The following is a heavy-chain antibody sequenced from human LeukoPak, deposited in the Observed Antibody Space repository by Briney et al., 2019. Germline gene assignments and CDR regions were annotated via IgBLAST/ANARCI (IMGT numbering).Heavy chain of an antibody. CDR2: IYHSGST. D-gene: IGHD3-22*01. CDR1: GYSISSGYY. V-gene: IGHV4-38-2*02. Sequence: SGTLSLTCAVSGYSISSGYYWGWIRQPPGKGLEWIGSIYHSGSTYYNPSLKSRVTISVDTSKNQFSLKLSSVTAADTAVYYCARDLHYYDSSSQMVYYFDYWGQGTLVTVSS. J-gene: IGHJ4*02. CDR3: ARDLHYYDSSSQMVYYFDY.